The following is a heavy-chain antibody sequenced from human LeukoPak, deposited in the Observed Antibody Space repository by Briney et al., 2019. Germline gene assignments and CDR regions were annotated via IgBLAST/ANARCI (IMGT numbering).Heavy chain of an antibody. D-gene: IGHD1-7*01. J-gene: IGHJ4*02. V-gene: IGHV3-7*01. CDR3: ARIRQRGTKYYFDY. CDR2: VKQDGSEK. Sequence: GGCLRLSCAASGFTFSSYRMSWVRQAPGKGLEWVANVKQDGSEKYYVDSVKGRFTISRDNAKNSLYLQMSSLRAEDTAVYYCARIRQRGTKYYFDYWGQGTLVTVSS. CDR1: GFTFSSYR.